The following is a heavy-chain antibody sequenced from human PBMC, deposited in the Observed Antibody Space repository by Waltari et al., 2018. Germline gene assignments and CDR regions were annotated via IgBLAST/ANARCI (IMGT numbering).Heavy chain of an antibody. V-gene: IGHV1-69-2*01. CDR2: VDPEDGET. Sequence: ETQPVQAGAEGQKPGATVNISCKVSGETLTDYTIHWVPQTPGKGLGWMGLVDPEDGETIYAEKFQGRVTITADPSTDTAYMELSSLRSEDTAVYYCATEVVVAATRGGFDYWGQGTLVTVSS. CDR3: ATEVVVAATRGGFDY. D-gene: IGHD2-15*01. CDR1: GETLTDYT. J-gene: IGHJ4*02.